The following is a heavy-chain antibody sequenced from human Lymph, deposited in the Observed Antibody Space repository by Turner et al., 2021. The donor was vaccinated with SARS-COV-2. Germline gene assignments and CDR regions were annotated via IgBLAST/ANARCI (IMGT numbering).Heavy chain of an antibody. CDR2: TIPIFGIA. J-gene: IGHJ4*02. D-gene: IGHD1-1*01. V-gene: IGHV1-69*10. CDR1: GDTLSTYA. CDR3: ARDATGPLGY. Sequence: QVQLVQSGGEVKKPGSSVKASCKASGDTLSTYAISWVRQAPGQGHEWLGGTIPIFGIANYAKKFQGRVTITANKFTSAAYMELSGQRSEDTAVYYCARDATGPLGYWGQGTLVTVSS.